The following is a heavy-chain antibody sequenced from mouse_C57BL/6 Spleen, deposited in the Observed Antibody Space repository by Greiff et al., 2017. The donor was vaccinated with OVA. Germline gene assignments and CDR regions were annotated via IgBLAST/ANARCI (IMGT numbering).Heavy chain of an antibody. J-gene: IGHJ2*01. CDR2: IHPNSGST. Sequence: VQLQQSGAELVKPGASVKLSCKASGYTFTSYWMHWVKQRPGQGLEWIGMIHPNSGSTNYNEKFKSKATLTVDKSSSTAYMQLSSLTSEDSAVYYCARGSYYSNYGYWGQGTTLTVSS. V-gene: IGHV1-64*01. CDR1: GYTFTSYW. D-gene: IGHD2-5*01. CDR3: ARGSYYSNYGY.